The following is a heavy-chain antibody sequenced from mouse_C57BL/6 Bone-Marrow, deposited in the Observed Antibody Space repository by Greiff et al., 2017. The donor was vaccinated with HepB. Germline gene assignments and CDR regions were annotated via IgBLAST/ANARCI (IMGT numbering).Heavy chain of an antibody. D-gene: IGHD1-1*01. CDR1: GYTFTDYY. CDR2: INPNNGGT. CDR3: ARVGYGEGNYFDY. J-gene: IGHJ2*01. Sequence: VQLQQSGPELVKPGASVKISCKASGYTFTDYYMNWVKQSHGKSLEWIGDINPNNGGTSYNQKFKGKATLTVDKSSSTAYMELRSLTSEDSAVYYCARVGYGEGNYFDYWGQGTTLTVSS. V-gene: IGHV1-26*01.